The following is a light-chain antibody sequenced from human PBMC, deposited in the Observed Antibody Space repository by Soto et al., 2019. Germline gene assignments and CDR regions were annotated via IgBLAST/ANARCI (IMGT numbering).Light chain of an antibody. CDR2: DNN. Sequence: QSVLTQPPSVSAAPGQKVTISCSGSSSNIGNNYVSWYQQLPGTAPKLLIYDNNKRPSGIPDRFSGSKSGTSATLGITGLQTGDEADYYCGTWDSSLSAGNVVFGGGTKKTVL. V-gene: IGLV1-51*01. CDR1: SSNIGNNY. CDR3: GTWDSSLSAGNVV. J-gene: IGLJ2*01.